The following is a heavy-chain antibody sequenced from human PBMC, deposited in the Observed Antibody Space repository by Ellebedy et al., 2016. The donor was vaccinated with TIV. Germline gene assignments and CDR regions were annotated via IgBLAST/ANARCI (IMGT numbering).Heavy chain of an antibody. J-gene: IGHJ3*02. CDR1: RGSISSSDFH. CDR2: IYYSGST. Sequence: SETLSLTXTVSRGSISSSDFHWGWIRQPPGKGLEWIASIYYSGSTYYNPSLKSRVTISVDTSKNQFSLKLSSVTAADTAVYYCARHLGAGAFDIWGQGTMVTVSS. D-gene: IGHD3-10*01. CDR3: ARHLGAGAFDI. V-gene: IGHV4-39*01.